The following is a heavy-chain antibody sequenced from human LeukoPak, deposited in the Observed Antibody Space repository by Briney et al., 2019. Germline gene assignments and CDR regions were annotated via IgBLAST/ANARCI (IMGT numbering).Heavy chain of an antibody. CDR1: AGSTRGCF. D-gene: IGHD2-21*02. J-gene: IGHJ3*02. V-gene: IGHV4-59*08. CDR3: ARHMAVTYDAFDI. Sequence: KPSETLSLTCNVSAGSTRGCFGSWIRHPPERGLEWIGYIYYCGDTRYNTSLKGRVHISLDTSQGQFSLTMSSVTAADTAGYYCARHMAVTYDAFDIWGQGTMVTVSS. CDR2: IYYCGDT.